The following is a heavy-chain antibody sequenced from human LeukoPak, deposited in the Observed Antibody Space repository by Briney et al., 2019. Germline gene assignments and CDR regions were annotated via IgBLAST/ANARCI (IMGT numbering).Heavy chain of an antibody. CDR1: GDSISSSSYY. V-gene: IGHV4-39*07. CDR3: AREVKAAAGTVGWFDP. D-gene: IGHD6-13*01. Sequence: SETLSLTCTVSGDSISSSSYYWGWIRQPPGKGLEWIGSIYYSGSTYYNPSLKSRVTISVDTSKNQFSLKLSSVTAADTAVYYCAREVKAAAGTVGWFDPWGQGTLVTVSS. CDR2: IYYSGST. J-gene: IGHJ5*02.